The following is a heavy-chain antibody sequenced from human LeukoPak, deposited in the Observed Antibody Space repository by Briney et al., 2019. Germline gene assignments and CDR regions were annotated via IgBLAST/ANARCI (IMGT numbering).Heavy chain of an antibody. CDR2: INHSGST. J-gene: IGHJ3*02. CDR1: GGSFSGYY. Sequence: SETLSLTCAVYGGSFSGYYWSWIRQPPGKGLEWIGEINHSGSTNYNPSLKSRVTISVDTSKNQFSLKLSSVTAADTAVYYCARRRLRSFDIWGQGTMVTASS. D-gene: IGHD4-17*01. CDR3: ARRRLRSFDI. V-gene: IGHV4-34*01.